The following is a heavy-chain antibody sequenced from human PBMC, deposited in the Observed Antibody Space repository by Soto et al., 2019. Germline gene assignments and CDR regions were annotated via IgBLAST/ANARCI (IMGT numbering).Heavy chain of an antibody. CDR1: GFTFSSCG. J-gene: IGHJ5*02. D-gene: IGHD2-15*01. V-gene: IGHV3-33*01. Sequence: QVQLVESGGGVVQPGRSLRLSCAASGFTFSSCGMHWVRQAPGKGLEWVAVIWYDGSNKYYADSVKGRFTISRDNSKNTLYLQMNSLRAEDTAVYYCAREAVVVVAAPRTWFDPWGQGTLVTVSS. CDR2: IWYDGSNK. CDR3: AREAVVVVAAPRTWFDP.